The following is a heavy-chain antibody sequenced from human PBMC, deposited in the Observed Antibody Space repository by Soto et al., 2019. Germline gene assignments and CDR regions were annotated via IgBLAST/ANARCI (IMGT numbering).Heavy chain of an antibody. CDR2: INHSGST. CDR3: ARTRGLRFLEWLGYFDY. CDR1: GGSFSGSY. V-gene: IGHV4-34*01. D-gene: IGHD3-3*01. J-gene: IGHJ4*02. Sequence: QVQLQQWGAGLLKPSETLSLTCAVYGGSFSGSYWSWIRQPPGKGLEWIGEINHSGSTNYNPSLKSRVTISVDTSKNQFSLKLSSVTAADTAVYYCARTRGLRFLEWLGYFDYWGQGTLVTVSS.